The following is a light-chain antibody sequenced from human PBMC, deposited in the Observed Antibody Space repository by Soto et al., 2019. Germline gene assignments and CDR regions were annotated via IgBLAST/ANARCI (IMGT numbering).Light chain of an antibody. V-gene: IGKV1-39*01. CDR1: QSISSY. Sequence: DSQMTQSPSSLSASVGDRVTITCRASQSISSYLNWYQQKPGKAPKLLIYAASSLQSGVPSRVSGSGSGTDFTLTISSLQAEDFATYYCQQSYSTPRTFGQGTKVEIK. CDR3: QQSYSTPRT. CDR2: AAS. J-gene: IGKJ1*01.